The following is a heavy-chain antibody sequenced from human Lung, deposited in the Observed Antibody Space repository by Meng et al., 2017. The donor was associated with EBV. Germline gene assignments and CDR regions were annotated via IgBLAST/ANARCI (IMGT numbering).Heavy chain of an antibody. J-gene: IGHJ4*02. D-gene: IGHD6-25*01. V-gene: IGHV7-4-1*02. CDR3: ARDSGAADY. CDR2: INTNTGKP. Sequence: QLGQSGFESREPGASVWSSCKASVYTFTTKGMNQVPQDPGQGLGWMGWINTNTGKPPYAQGLTGRFVFSLDPSVSTANLQISSLKAEDNAVYYCARDSGAADYWGQGTLVTVSS. CDR1: VYTFTTKG.